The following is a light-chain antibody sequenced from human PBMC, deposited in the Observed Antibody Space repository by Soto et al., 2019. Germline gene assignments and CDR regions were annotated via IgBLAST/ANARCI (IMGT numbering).Light chain of an antibody. CDR1: QSVRSN. V-gene: IGKV3-15*01. J-gene: IGKJ5*01. CDR2: GAS. CDR3: QQYNTWPPIT. Sequence: EIVLTQSPDTLSLSPGETATLSCRAGQSVRSNLAWYQHKPGQAPRLLIYGASTRATGLPARFSGSGSGTDFTLTISSLQSEDFAVYYCQQYNTWPPITFGQGTRLEIK.